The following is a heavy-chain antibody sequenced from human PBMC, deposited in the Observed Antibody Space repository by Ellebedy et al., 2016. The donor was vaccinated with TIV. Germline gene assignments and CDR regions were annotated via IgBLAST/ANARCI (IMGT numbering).Heavy chain of an antibody. CDR3: ARDRVLLWFGLAFDI. Sequence: GESLKISXAASGFTFSSYAMHWVRQAPGKGLEWVAVISYDGSNKYYADSVKGRFTISRDNSKNTLYLQMNSLRAEDTAVYYCARDRVLLWFGLAFDIWGQGTMVTVSS. J-gene: IGHJ3*02. D-gene: IGHD3-10*01. V-gene: IGHV3-30-3*01. CDR2: ISYDGSNK. CDR1: GFTFSSYA.